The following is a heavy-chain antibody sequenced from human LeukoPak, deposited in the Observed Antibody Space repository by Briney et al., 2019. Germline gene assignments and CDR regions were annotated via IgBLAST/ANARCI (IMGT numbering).Heavy chain of an antibody. CDR1: GFIFSSYS. CDR3: ARDIGISNSWPYFDY. V-gene: IGHV3-48*04. Sequence: PGGSLRLSCAASGFIFSSYSMNWVRQAPGKGLEWISHVSSSSSNIYYADSVKGRFTISRDNAKNSLFLQMNSLRAEDTAVYYCARDIGISNSWPYFDYWGQGTLVTVSS. CDR2: VSSSSSNI. D-gene: IGHD6-13*01. J-gene: IGHJ4*02.